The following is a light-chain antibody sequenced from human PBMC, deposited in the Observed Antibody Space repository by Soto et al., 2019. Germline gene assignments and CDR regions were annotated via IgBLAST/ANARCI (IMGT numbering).Light chain of an antibody. CDR2: GAS. CDR3: QQYSNSPYT. CDR1: QSFSSSY. V-gene: IGKV3-20*01. J-gene: IGKJ2*01. Sequence: EIVLTQSPGTLSVSPGERATLSCRASQSFSSSYLAWYQQKPGQAPRLLIYGASNRATGIPDWFSGSGSGTDFTLTVSRLEPEDFAVYYCQQYSNSPYTFGQGTKLEIK.